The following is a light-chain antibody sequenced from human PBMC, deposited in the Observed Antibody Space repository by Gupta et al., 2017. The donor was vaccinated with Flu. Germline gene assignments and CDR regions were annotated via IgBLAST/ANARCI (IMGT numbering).Light chain of an antibody. Sequence: GTLYLSPGDRATLSCRASQSVESNYLAWYQQKPGQAPRLLIYAAITRATGIPDRFSGSGSGTEFTLTISRREPEDFAVYVCQQEDRPPRTFGQGTKVDIK. J-gene: IGKJ2*01. CDR2: AAI. CDR1: QSVESNY. CDR3: QQEDRPPRT. V-gene: IGKV3-20*01.